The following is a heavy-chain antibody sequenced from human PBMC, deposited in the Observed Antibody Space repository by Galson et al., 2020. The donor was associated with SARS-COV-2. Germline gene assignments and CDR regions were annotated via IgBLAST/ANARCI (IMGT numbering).Heavy chain of an antibody. CDR3: ARRAGTYSGWYFDL. V-gene: IGHV5-51*01. D-gene: IGHD1-26*01. CDR2: IYPGDPDT. Sequence: GESLKISCQGSGSSFASYWIVWVRQMPGKALAWMGNIYPGDPDTKYSPSFQGQVTISADTSISTAYLQWSSLKASDTAMYYCARRAGTYSGWYFDLWGRGTLVTVSS. J-gene: IGHJ2*01. CDR1: GSSFASYW.